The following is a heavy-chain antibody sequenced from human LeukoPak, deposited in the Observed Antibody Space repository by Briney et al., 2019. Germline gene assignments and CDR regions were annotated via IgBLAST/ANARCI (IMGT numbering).Heavy chain of an antibody. CDR2: IYYSGST. CDR1: GGSISSYY. Sequence: SETLSLTCTVSGGSISSYYWSWIRQPPGKGLEWIGYIYYSGSTNSNPSLKSRVTISVDTSKNQFSLKLSSVTAADTAVYYCAGGYSYGSTYYYMDVWGKGTTVTISS. V-gene: IGHV4-59*01. CDR3: AGGYSYGSTYYYMDV. J-gene: IGHJ6*03. D-gene: IGHD5-18*01.